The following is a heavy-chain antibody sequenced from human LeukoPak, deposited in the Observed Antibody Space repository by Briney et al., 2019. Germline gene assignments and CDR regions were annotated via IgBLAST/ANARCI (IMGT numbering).Heavy chain of an antibody. D-gene: IGHD5-12*01. CDR1: RGTFISYA. Sequence: SVKASCKASRGTFISYAISWVRQAPGQGLEWMGRIIPILGIANYAQKFQGRVTITADESTSTAYMELSSLRSEDTAVYYCARDIVATIGPYYYYGMDVWGQGTTVTVSS. J-gene: IGHJ6*02. CDR3: ARDIVATIGPYYYYGMDV. V-gene: IGHV1-69*04. CDR2: IIPILGIA.